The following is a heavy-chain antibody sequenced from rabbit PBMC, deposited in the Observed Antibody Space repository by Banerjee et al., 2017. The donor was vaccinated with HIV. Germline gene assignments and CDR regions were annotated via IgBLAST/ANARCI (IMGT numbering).Heavy chain of an antibody. CDR2: IYTGSGST. Sequence: QEQLEESGGGLVQPEGSLTLTCTASGFSFSSSYWICWVRQAPGKGLEWIGCIYTGSGSTYYASWAKGRFTISKTSSTTVTLQMTSLTAADTATYFCARSTSGYDIGDLWGPGTLVTDS. V-gene: IGHV1S45*01. CDR1: GFSFSSSYW. D-gene: IGHD1-1*01. J-gene: IGHJ4*01. CDR3: ARSTSGYDIGDL.